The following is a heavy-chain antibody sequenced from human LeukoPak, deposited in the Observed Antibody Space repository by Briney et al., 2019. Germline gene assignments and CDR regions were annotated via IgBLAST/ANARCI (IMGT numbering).Heavy chain of an antibody. D-gene: IGHD3-16*01. CDR2: INHNGNVN. V-gene: IGHV3-7*03. J-gene: IGHJ6*02. CDR1: GFTFSSYW. Sequence: GGSLRLSCAASGFTFSSYWMNWACQAPGKGLEWVASINHNGNVNYYVDSVKGRFTISRDNAKNSLYLQMSNLRAEDTAVYFCARGGGLDVWGQGATVTVSS. CDR3: ARGGGLDV.